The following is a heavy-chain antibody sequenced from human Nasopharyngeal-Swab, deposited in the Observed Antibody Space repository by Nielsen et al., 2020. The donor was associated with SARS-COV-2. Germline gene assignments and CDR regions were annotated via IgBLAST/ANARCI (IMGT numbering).Heavy chain of an antibody. CDR2: ISSSGSYI. V-gene: IGHV3-21*01. Sequence: VCEAPGKGLEWVSSISSSGSYIYYADSVKGRFTISRDNAKNSLYLQMNSLRAEDTAVYYCARSPYYDFWSDYYTSFDYWGQGTLVTVSS. J-gene: IGHJ4*02. D-gene: IGHD3-3*01. CDR3: ARSPYYDFWSDYYTSFDY.